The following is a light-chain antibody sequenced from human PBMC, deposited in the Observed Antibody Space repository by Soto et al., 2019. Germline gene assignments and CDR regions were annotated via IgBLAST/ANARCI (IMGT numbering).Light chain of an antibody. J-gene: IGKJ5*01. CDR1: RGIDIY. V-gene: IGKV1-16*01. Sequence: DIQMTQSPSSLSASVGDRVTITCRASRGIDIYLNWYHQKPGKAPKLLIYAASNLESGVPSRFSGSGSGTEFTLTISSLQPDDFATYYCQQYNSYPITFGQGTRLEIK. CDR3: QQYNSYPIT. CDR2: AAS.